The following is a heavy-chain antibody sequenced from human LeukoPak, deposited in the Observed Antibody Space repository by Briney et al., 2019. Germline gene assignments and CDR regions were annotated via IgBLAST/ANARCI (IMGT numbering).Heavy chain of an antibody. CDR3: ARGRSSSWDTGYYYYYMDV. CDR2: IISIFGTA. D-gene: IGHD6-13*01. J-gene: IGHJ6*03. CDR1: GGTFSSYA. Sequence: GASVKVSCKASGGTFSSYAISWVRQAPGQGLEWMGGIISIFGTANYAQKFQGRVTITTDESTSTAYMELSSLRSEDTAVCYCARGRSSSWDTGYYYYYMDVWGKGTTVTVSS. V-gene: IGHV1-69*05.